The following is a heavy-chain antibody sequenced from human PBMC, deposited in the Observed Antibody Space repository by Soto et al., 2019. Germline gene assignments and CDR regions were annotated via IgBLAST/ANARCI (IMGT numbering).Heavy chain of an antibody. CDR3: AVAVLVPVSYFDC. CDR2: ISSSSSYI. D-gene: IGHD2-8*01. V-gene: IGHV3-21*03. J-gene: IGHJ4*02. CDR1: GFTFSSYS. Sequence: GGSLRLSCAASGFTFSSYSMNWVRQAPGKGLEWVSSISSSSSYIYYADSVKGRFTISRDNAKNSLYLQMNSLKTEDTAVYYCAVAVLVPVSYFDCWGQGILVTVSS.